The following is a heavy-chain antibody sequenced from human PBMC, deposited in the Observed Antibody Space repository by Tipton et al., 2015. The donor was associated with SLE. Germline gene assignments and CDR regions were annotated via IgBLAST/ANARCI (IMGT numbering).Heavy chain of an antibody. J-gene: IGHJ3*02. D-gene: IGHD4-17*01. CDR3: ARDRDGDSGDAFDI. CDR1: GGSISNNY. V-gene: IGHV4-59*01. CDR2: IYDSGST. Sequence: TLSLTCSVSGGSISNNYWSWIRQPPGKGLEWIGYIYDSGSTDYNPSLRSRVTTSVDTSKNHFSLELSSVTAADTAVYYCARDRDGDSGDAFDIWGQGTMVTVSS.